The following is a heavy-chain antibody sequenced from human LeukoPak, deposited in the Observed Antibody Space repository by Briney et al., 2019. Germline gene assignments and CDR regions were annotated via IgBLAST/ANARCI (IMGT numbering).Heavy chain of an antibody. V-gene: IGHV4-34*01. CDR3: ARGTGYYRG. CDR1: GFTFSSYW. D-gene: IGHD3-9*01. J-gene: IGHJ4*02. Sequence: KSGGSLRLSCAASGFTFSSYWMSWVRQPPGKGLEWIGEINHSGSTNYNPSLKSRVTISVDTSKNQFSLKLSSVTAADTAVYYCARGTGYYRGWGQGTLVTVSS. CDR2: INHSGST.